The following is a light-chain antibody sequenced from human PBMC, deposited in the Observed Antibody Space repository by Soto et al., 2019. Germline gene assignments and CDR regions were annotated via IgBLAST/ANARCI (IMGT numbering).Light chain of an antibody. V-gene: IGLV1-40*01. Sequence: QSVLTQPPSVSGAPGQRVTISCTGSSSNIGAGYDVHWYQQLPGTAPKLLIYGNSNRPSGVPDRFSGSKSGTSASLAITGLQAQDEADSYCLFYDRILSGYVVFGGGTKLTVL. CDR3: LFYDRILSGYVV. CDR1: SSNIGAGYD. J-gene: IGLJ2*01. CDR2: GNS.